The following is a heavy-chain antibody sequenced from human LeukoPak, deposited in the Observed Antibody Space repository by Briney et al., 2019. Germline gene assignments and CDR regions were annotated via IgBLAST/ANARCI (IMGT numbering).Heavy chain of an antibody. CDR3: AKRGDFWSGNPHYFDY. J-gene: IGHJ4*02. Sequence: GGSLRLSCAASGFTFSSYAMSWVRQAPGKGLEWVSAISGSGGSTYYADSVKGRFTIPRDNSKNTLYLQMNSLRAEDTAVYYCAKRGDFWSGNPHYFDYWGQGTLVPVSS. V-gene: IGHV3-23*01. D-gene: IGHD3-3*01. CDR2: ISGSGGST. CDR1: GFTFSSYA.